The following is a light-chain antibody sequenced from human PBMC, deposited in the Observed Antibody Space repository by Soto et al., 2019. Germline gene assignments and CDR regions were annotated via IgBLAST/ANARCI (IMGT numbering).Light chain of an antibody. CDR1: QSVRRN. CDR3: QQYGSSPRT. V-gene: IGKV3-15*01. CDR2: GAS. J-gene: IGKJ1*01. Sequence: EIVMTQSPASLSVSPGERATLSCWASQSVRRNLAWYQQRPGQPPRLVLYGASTRASRVPARFSGSGSGTEFSLTISRLEPEDFAVYYCQQYGSSPRTFGQGTKVEIK.